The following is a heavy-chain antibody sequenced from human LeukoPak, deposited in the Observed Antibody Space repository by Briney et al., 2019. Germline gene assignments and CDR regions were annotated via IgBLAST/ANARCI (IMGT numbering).Heavy chain of an antibody. CDR2: IYYSGST. Sequence: NPSETLSLTCTVSGGSISSYYWSWIRQPPGKGLEWIGDIYYSGSTNYNPSLKSRVTISVDTSKNQFSLKLSSVTAADTAVYYCARGPIKPGYSSGWYFGYWGQGTLVTVSS. V-gene: IGHV4-59*01. CDR3: ARGPIKPGYSSGWYFGY. CDR1: GGSISSYY. D-gene: IGHD6-19*01. J-gene: IGHJ4*02.